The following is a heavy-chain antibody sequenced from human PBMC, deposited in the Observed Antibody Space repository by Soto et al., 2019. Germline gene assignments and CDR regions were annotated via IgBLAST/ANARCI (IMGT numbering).Heavy chain of an antibody. V-gene: IGHV3-21*01. CDR2: ISSSSSYI. J-gene: IGHJ4*02. Sequence: EVQLVESGGGLVKPGGSLRLSCAASGFTFSSYSMNWVRQAPGKGLEWVSSISSSSSYIYYVDSVKGRFTISRDNAKNSLYLQMNSLRAEDTAVYYCARDEGQDDYWGQGTLVTVSS. CDR3: ARDEGQDDY. CDR1: GFTFSSYS.